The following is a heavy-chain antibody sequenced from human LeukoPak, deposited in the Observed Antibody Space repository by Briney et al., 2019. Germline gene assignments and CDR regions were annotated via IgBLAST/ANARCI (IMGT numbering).Heavy chain of an antibody. Sequence: GGSLRLSCAASGFTFFNYAMSWVRQAPGKGLEWVSGISDSGGRTYYADSVKGRFAVSRDNPKRSLYLQMSSLRAEDTAVYYCARDPLRRFDYWGQGTLVTVSS. CDR1: GFTFFNYA. V-gene: IGHV3-23*01. CDR2: ISDSGGRT. CDR3: ARDPLRRFDY. J-gene: IGHJ4*02.